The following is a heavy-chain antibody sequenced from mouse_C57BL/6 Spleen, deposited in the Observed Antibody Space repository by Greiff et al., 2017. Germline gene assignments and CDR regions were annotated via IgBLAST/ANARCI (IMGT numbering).Heavy chain of an antibody. CDR1: GYAFSSYW. Sequence: VQLQESGAELVKPGASVKISCKASGYAFSSYWMNWVKQRPGKGLEWIGQIYPGDGDTNYNGKFKGKATLTADKSSSTAYMQLSSLTSEDSAVYFCARGSAYPWFAYWGQGTLVTVSA. J-gene: IGHJ3*01. V-gene: IGHV1-80*01. CDR3: ARGSAYPWFAY. D-gene: IGHD6-5*01. CDR2: IYPGDGDT.